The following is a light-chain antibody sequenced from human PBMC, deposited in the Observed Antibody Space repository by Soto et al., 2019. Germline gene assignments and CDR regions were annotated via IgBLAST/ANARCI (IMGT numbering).Light chain of an antibody. J-gene: IGKJ3*01. V-gene: IGKV3-20*01. CDR2: DTS. CDR1: QSVSSSY. Sequence: EIVLTQSPGTLSLSPGERATLSCRASQSVSSSYLAWYQQKPGQAPRLLIYDTSRATGIPDRFSGSGSGTYFTLTITRLEPEDIAVYYCQHYGTSALFGPGTKVDI. CDR3: QHYGTSAL.